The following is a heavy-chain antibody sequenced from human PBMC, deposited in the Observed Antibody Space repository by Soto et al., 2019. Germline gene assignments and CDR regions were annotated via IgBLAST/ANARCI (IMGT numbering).Heavy chain of an antibody. CDR2: ISYDGSNK. Sequence: GGSLRLSCAASGFTFSSYAMHWVRQAPGKGLEWVAVISYDGSNKYYADSVKGRFTISRDNSKNTLYLQMNSLRAEDTAVYYCARDSGWLLLSSGMDVWGQGTTVTVSS. D-gene: IGHD3-3*01. CDR1: GFTFSSYA. V-gene: IGHV3-30-3*01. J-gene: IGHJ6*02. CDR3: ARDSGWLLLSSGMDV.